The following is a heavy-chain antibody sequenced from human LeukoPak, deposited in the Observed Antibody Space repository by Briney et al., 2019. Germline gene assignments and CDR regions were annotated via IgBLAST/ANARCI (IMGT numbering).Heavy chain of an antibody. Sequence: PGGSLRLSCAASGFTFRTYGMHSVREAPGPGLMWVSRINRDGSTTNYADSVKGRFSISRDNAKKTLYLQMNRLRAEDTAVYYCARELPFDYWGQGTLVTVSS. CDR3: ARELPFDY. CDR2: INRDGSTT. CDR1: GFTFRTYG. D-gene: IGHD1-26*01. J-gene: IGHJ4*02. V-gene: IGHV3-74*01.